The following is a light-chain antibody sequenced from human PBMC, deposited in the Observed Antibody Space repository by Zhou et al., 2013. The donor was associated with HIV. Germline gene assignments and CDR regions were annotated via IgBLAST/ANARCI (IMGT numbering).Light chain of an antibody. CDR2: SVS. V-gene: IGKV1-8*01. Sequence: IRLTQSPSSLPASTGDTVTITCRASQAVGNYLSWYQQKSGEAPRLLIYSVSTLQNGVPSRFIGSGSGTVFTLTISCLQSEDFAVYYCHQYNSLPLTFGGGTKVEI. CDR1: QAVGNY. CDR3: HQYNSLPLT. J-gene: IGKJ4*01.